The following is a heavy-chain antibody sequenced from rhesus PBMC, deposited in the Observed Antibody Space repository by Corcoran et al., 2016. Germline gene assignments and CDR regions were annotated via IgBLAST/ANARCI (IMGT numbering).Heavy chain of an antibody. J-gene: IGHJ4*01. Sequence: EVQLVQSGAEVKRPGESLKISCKASGYSFTSYWITWVGQMPGKGLEWVGSVFPLNSDTKYNPSFAGHVIVSADKSISNTYLQWSSLTASDTATYYCVKDLWTWSGFDYWGRGVLVTVSS. CDR2: VFPLNSDT. CDR3: VKDLWTWSGFDY. CDR1: GYSFTSYW. D-gene: IGHD2-39*01. V-gene: IGHV5-43*02.